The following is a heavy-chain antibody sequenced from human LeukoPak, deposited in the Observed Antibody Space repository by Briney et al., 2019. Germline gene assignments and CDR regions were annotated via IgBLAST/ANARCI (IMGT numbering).Heavy chain of an antibody. Sequence: SETLSLTCTVSGGSISSYYWSCIRQPAGKGLEWIGRIHSSGSTHYNPSLKSRVTMSLDTSKNQFSLKLTSVTAADTAVYYCARDNDFFDYWGQGTLVTVSS. V-gene: IGHV4-4*07. CDR1: GGSISSYY. CDR2: IHSSGST. CDR3: ARDNDFFDY. J-gene: IGHJ4*02.